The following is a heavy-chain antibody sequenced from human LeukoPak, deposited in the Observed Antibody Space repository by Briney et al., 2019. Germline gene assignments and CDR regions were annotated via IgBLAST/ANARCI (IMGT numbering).Heavy chain of an antibody. CDR1: GGSISSSSYY. D-gene: IGHD3-22*01. CDR2: IYYSGST. Sequence: PSETLSLTCTVSGGSISSSSYYWGWIRRPPGKGLEWIGSIYYSGSTYYNPSLKSRVTISVDTSKNQFSLKLSSVTAADTSVYYCARHSDPYYYDSSGYYSYCFDYWGQGTLVTVSS. V-gene: IGHV4-39*01. J-gene: IGHJ4*02. CDR3: ARHSDPYYYDSSGYYSYCFDY.